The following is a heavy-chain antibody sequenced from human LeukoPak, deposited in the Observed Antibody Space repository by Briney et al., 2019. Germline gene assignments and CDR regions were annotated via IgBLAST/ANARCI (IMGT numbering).Heavy chain of an antibody. J-gene: IGHJ4*02. Sequence: QSGGSLRLSCAASGFTFTTFGIHWVRQAPGKGLEWVAAISPDGNIEYYTDSVKGRFTISRDNSKNMIYLQMNSLRGEDSAVYYRAKINNDDDYWGQGTLVTVSS. CDR2: ISPDGNIE. D-gene: IGHD1/OR15-1a*01. V-gene: IGHV3-30*18. CDR1: GFTFTTFG. CDR3: AKINNDDDY.